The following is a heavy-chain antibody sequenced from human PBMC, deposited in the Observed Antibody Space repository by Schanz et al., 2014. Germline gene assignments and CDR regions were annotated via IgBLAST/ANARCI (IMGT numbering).Heavy chain of an antibody. D-gene: IGHD4-17*01. CDR3: VRDTDYHFDY. Sequence: VQLVESGGGVVQPGGSLRLSCAASGFTFSNYGMHWVRQAPGKGLEWVANIKQDESERSYVDSVKGRFTISRDNAKNSLYLQMNSLRAEDTAVYYCVRDTDYHFDYWGQGTLVTVSS. CDR2: IKQDESER. CDR1: GFTFSNYG. J-gene: IGHJ4*02. V-gene: IGHV3-7*01.